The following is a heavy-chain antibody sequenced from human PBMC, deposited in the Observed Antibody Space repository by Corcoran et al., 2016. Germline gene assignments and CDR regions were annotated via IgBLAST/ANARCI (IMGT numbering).Heavy chain of an antibody. CDR2: IKSKTDGGTT. CDR1: GFTFSNAW. J-gene: IGHJ4*02. Sequence: EVQLVESGGGLVKPGGSLRLSCAASGFTFSNAWMNWVRQAPGKGLEWVSRIKSKTDGGTTDYAAPVKGRFTISRDDSKNTLYLQMNSLKTEDTAVYYCTTEKHYDFWSGYYTAWDGPFDYWGQGTLVTVSS. D-gene: IGHD3-3*01. CDR3: TTEKHYDFWSGYYTAWDGPFDY. V-gene: IGHV3-15*07.